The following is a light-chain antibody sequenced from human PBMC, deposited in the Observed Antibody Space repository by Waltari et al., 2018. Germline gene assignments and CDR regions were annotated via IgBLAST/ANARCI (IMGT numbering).Light chain of an antibody. CDR1: QSIYDN. CDR3: QQYNKWPPIT. Sequence: EVVMTQSPATLSVSPGERAQLSCRASQSIYDNLAWYQQKPAQAPRLLIYGASTRPTGVPSRFRGSGSGTEFTLTISSLQSEDSAVYYCQQYNKWPPITFGQGTRLEIK. J-gene: IGKJ5*01. V-gene: IGKV3-15*01. CDR2: GAS.